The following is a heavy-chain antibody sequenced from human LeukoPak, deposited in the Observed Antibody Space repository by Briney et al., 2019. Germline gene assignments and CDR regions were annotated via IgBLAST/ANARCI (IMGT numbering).Heavy chain of an antibody. CDR2: IIPIFGTA. D-gene: IGHD3-3*01. Sequence: SVKVSCKASGGTFSSYAISWVRQAPGQGLGWRGRIIPIFGTANNAQKFQVRVTITTDESTSTAYMELSSLRSEDTAVYYCATLRRSHYDCWSGPMDVWGKGTTVTVSS. V-gene: IGHV1-69*05. CDR1: GGTFSSYA. J-gene: IGHJ6*03. CDR3: ATLRRSHYDCWSGPMDV.